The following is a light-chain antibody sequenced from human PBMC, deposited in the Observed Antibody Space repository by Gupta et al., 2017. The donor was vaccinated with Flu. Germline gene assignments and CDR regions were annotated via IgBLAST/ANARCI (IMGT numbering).Light chain of an antibody. CDR2: AAS. J-gene: IGKJ4*01. Sequence: TVMTQFPATLSVSPGERATLSCKARQSITNNLAWYKQKPGQAPRLLIYAASIRANGIQASFSGNGAGTDFTLTITSRQSEDFAVYHCQQENNWPPTITFGGGTRVEIK. V-gene: IGKV3D-15*01. CDR1: QSITNN. CDR3: QQENNWPPTIT.